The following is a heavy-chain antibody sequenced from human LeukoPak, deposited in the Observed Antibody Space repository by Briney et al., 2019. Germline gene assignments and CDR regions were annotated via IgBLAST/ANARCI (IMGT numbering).Heavy chain of an antibody. Sequence: ASVMVSCKSSGYTFTSYYMHWVRQAPGQGLEWMGIINPSGGNTSYAQKFQGRVTMTRDMSTSIVYMELSSLRSEDTAVYYCARSPGDPYYYYYMDVWGKGTTVTVSS. J-gene: IGHJ6*03. CDR3: ARSPGDPYYYYYMDV. D-gene: IGHD3-10*01. CDR2: INPSGGNT. V-gene: IGHV1-46*01. CDR1: GYTFTSYY.